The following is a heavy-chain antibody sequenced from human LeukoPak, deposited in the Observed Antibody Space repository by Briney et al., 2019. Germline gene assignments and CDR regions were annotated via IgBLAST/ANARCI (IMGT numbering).Heavy chain of an antibody. V-gene: IGHV3-21*01. Sequence: PGGSLRLSCAASGFTFSSYSMNWVRQAPGKGLEWVSSISSSSSYIYYADSVKGRFTISRDNAKNSLYLQMNSLRAEDTAVYYCATLEDDYRDYWGQGTLVTVSS. CDR3: ATLEDDYRDY. J-gene: IGHJ4*02. D-gene: IGHD2-15*01. CDR2: ISSSSSYI. CDR1: GFTFSSYS.